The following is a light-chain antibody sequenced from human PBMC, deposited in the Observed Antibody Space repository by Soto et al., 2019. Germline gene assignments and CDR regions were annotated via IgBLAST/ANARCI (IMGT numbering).Light chain of an antibody. CDR2: DIS. Sequence: DIQMTQSASSLSASVGDRVTITCQASQVISNYLNWYQQKPGKAPKLLIYDISTLEIGVPSRFSGSGSGTDFTFTISSLQPDDFATYYCQHHGTFGQGTKVDIK. CDR3: QHHGT. J-gene: IGKJ1*01. V-gene: IGKV1-33*01. CDR1: QVISNY.